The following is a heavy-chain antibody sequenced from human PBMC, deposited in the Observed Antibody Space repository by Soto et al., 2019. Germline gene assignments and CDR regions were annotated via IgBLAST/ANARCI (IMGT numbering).Heavy chain of an antibody. D-gene: IGHD6-13*01. CDR2: ISYDGSNK. V-gene: IGHV3-30-3*01. Sequence: QVQLVESGGGVVQPGRSLRLSCAASGFTFSSYAMHWVRQAPGKGLEWVAVISYDGSNKYYADSVKGRFTISRDNSKNTLYLQMNSLRAEDTAVYYCASWGDSSSRNFWVYWGQGTLVTVSS. CDR3: ASWGDSSSRNFWVY. J-gene: IGHJ4*02. CDR1: GFTFSSYA.